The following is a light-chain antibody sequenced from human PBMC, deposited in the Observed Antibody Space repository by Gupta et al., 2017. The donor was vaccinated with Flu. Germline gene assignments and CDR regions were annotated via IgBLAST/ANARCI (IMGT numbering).Light chain of an antibody. V-gene: IGLV2-14*01. CDR1: SSDVCFDNY. CDR3: SSFTESNARV. CDR2: EVN. Sequence: QSALTQPASVSGSPGQSITISCTGTSSDVCFDNYISWYQQHPGKAPKLLIYEVNNRPSGVSNRFSGSKSDNTSSLAISGLQAEDEADYYCSSFTESNARVFGGGTKVTVL. J-gene: IGLJ3*02.